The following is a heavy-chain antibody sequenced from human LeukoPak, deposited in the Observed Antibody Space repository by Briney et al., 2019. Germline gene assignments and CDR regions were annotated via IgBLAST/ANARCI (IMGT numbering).Heavy chain of an antibody. CDR2: INHSGST. Sequence: SETLSLTCAVYGGSFSGYYWSWIRQPPGKGLEWIGEINHSGSTNYSPSLKSRVTISVDTSKNQFSLKLSSVTAAGTAVYYCARLDWNGGFDYWGQGTLVTVSS. J-gene: IGHJ4*02. D-gene: IGHD1-1*01. CDR3: ARLDWNGGFDY. CDR1: GGSFSGYY. V-gene: IGHV4-34*01.